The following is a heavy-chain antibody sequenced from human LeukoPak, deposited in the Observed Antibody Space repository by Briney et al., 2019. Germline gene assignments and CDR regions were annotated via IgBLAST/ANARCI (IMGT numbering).Heavy chain of an antibody. CDR3: ARARSGSDYYIFDY. CDR1: GGSISSYY. CDR2: IYYSGST. Sequence: SETLSLTCTVSGGSISSYYWSWIRQPPGKGLEWIGYIYYSGSTNYNPSLKSRVTISVDTSKNQFSLKLSSVTAADTAVYYCARARSGSDYYIFDYWGQGTLVTVSS. J-gene: IGHJ4*02. D-gene: IGHD3-22*01. V-gene: IGHV4-59*01.